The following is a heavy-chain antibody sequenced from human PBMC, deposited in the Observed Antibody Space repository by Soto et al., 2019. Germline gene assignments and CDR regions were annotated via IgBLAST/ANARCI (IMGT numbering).Heavy chain of an antibody. CDR2: ISAYNGNT. V-gene: IGHV1-18*01. J-gene: IGHJ3*02. D-gene: IGHD6-19*01. Sequence: ASVKVSCKASGYTFTSYGISWVRQAPGQGLEWMGWISAYNGNTNYAQKLQGRVTMTTDASTSTAYMELSSLRSEDTAVYYCARGEGSGWSYDAFDIWGQGTMVTVSS. CDR1: GYTFTSYG. CDR3: ARGEGSGWSYDAFDI.